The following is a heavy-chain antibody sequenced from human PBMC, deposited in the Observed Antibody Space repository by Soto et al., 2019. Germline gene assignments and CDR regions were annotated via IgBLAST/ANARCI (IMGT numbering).Heavy chain of an antibody. CDR3: ARDSSWTGYSAQFDY. J-gene: IGHJ4*02. CDR1: GITFSNYW. D-gene: IGHD3-9*01. CDR2: INSGGSST. Sequence: EVQLVESGGGLVQPGGSLRLSCAASGITFSNYWMHWVRQAPGKGLVWVSRINSGGSSTTYADSVKGRFTISRDNAKNTLYLQMNSLRAEDTAVSYCARDSSWTGYSAQFDYWGQGALVTVSS. V-gene: IGHV3-74*01.